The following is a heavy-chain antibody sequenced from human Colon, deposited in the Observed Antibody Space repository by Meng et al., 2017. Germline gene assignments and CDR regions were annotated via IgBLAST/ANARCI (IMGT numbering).Heavy chain of an antibody. CDR1: GYSFTSYG. J-gene: IGHJ4*02. CDR3: ARDERVCPYYFDD. V-gene: IGHV1-3*01. Sequence: QVQLVQSGAALKKPGASVKVDCQASGYSFTSYGMHWLRQAPGQRPEWMGWIYPADGNRRYSQKFQDRLTITTDTFARTAYMELSSLGSEDTAVYFSARDERVCPYYFDDWGQGTLVTVSS. D-gene: IGHD2-2*01. CDR2: IYPADGNR.